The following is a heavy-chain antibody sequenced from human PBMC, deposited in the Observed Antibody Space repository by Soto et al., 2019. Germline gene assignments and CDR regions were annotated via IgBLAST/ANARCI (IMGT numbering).Heavy chain of an antibody. J-gene: IGHJ4*02. D-gene: IGHD3-16*01. Sequence: VQLVASGGGLVQPGGSLKLSCAASGFTFSGSTWHWVRQASGKGLEWVGHIRTKANNYATTYAASVNGRFTISREDLKNTTYLHMDSLRSEDTAVYFCTTDRTLAPYYFDYWGQGILVTVSS. CDR1: GFTFSGST. V-gene: IGHV3-73*02. CDR2: IRTKANNYAT. CDR3: TTDRTLAPYYFDY.